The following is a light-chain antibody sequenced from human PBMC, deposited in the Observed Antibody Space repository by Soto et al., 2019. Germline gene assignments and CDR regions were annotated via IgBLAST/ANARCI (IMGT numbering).Light chain of an antibody. CDR2: GAS. CDR1: QAVGYN. J-gene: IGKJ2*01. Sequence: EVVMTQSPATLYVSPGERVTLSCRASQAVGYNLAWYQHKPGQAPRLLIYGASTRVTGIPTRFSGSGSGTDFTLTISSLQPEDFATYYCQQSYSTPYTFGQGTKLEIK. V-gene: IGKV3-15*01. CDR3: QQSYSTPYT.